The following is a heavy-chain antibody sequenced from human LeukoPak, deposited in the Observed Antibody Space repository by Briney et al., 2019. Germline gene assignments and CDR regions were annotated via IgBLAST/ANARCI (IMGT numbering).Heavy chain of an antibody. Sequence: SETLSLTCAVYGGSFSDYYWSWIRQPPGKGLEWIGEINHSGSTNYNPSLKSRVTISVDTSKNQFSLKLSSVTAADTAVYYCARDCGSGSYYSYYYMDVWGKGTTVTVSS. D-gene: IGHD3-10*01. V-gene: IGHV4-34*01. CDR2: INHSGST. CDR3: ARDCGSGSYYSYYYMDV. J-gene: IGHJ6*03. CDR1: GGSFSDYY.